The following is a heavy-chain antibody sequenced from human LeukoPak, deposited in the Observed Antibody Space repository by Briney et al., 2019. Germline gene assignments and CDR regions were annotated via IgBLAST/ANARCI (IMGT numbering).Heavy chain of an antibody. D-gene: IGHD3-22*01. CDR2: INPSGGST. V-gene: IGHV1-46*01. CDR3: ARVAYYYDSSGPPGY. J-gene: IGHJ4*02. CDR1: GYTFTSYY. Sequence: ASVKVSYKASGYTFTSYYMHWVRQAPGQGLEWMGIINPSGGSTSYAQKFQGRVTMTRDTSTSTVYMELSSLRSEDTAVYYCARVAYYYDSSGPPGYWGQGTLVTVSS.